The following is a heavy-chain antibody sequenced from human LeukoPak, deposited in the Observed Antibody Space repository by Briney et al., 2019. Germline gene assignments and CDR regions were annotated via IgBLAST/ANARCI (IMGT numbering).Heavy chain of an antibody. V-gene: IGHV3-23*01. CDR2: ISGSGVST. D-gene: IGHD3-16*02. Sequence: GGSLRLSCAASGFTFSNYAMSWVRQAPGKGLEWVPVISGSGVSTDYADSVKGRFTISRDNSKNTLYLQMNTLGAEDTAIYYCAKGTSFAITFGGLIADYWGQGTLVTVSS. CDR3: AKGTSFAITFGGLIADY. J-gene: IGHJ4*02. CDR1: GFTFSNYA.